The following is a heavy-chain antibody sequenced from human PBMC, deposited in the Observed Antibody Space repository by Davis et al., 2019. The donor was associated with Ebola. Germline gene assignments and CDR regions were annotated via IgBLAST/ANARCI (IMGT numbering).Heavy chain of an antibody. CDR3: ARVGMATIGSPLDY. J-gene: IGHJ4*02. V-gene: IGHV4-59*01. CDR2: ISYSGST. D-gene: IGHD5-24*01. Sequence: MPSETLSLTCNVSGDSISSYYWSWIRQPPGKGLEWIGYISYSGSTNYNPSLKSRVIMSTDRSRNQFSLKLNSVTAADTAVYYCARVGMATIGSPLDYWGQGTLVTVSS. CDR1: GDSISSYY.